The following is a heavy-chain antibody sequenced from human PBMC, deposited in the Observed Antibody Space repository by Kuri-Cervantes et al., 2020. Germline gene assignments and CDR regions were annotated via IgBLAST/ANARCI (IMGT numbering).Heavy chain of an antibody. Sequence: SETLSLTCTVSGGSISSYYWSWIRQPPGKGLEWIGEINHSGSTNYNPSLKSRVTISVDTSKNQFSLKLSSVTAADTAVYYCARAFGGSSGWLDYWGQGTLVTVSS. CDR2: INHSGST. CDR1: GGSISSYY. D-gene: IGHD6-19*01. CDR3: ARAFGGSSGWLDY. J-gene: IGHJ4*02. V-gene: IGHV4-34*01.